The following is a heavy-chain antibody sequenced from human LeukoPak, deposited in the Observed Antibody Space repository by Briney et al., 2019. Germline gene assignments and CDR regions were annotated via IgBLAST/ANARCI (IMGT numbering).Heavy chain of an antibody. V-gene: IGHV4-39*01. CDR2: IYYSGST. CDR3: ARRLGYCSGGSCPSPNWFDP. Sequence: SETLSLTCTVSGGSISSSSYYWGWIRQPPGKGLEWIGSIYYSGSTYYNPSLKSRVTISVDTSKNPFSLKLSSVTAADTAVYYCARRLGYCSGGSCPSPNWFDPWGQGTLVTVSS. CDR1: GGSISSSSYY. D-gene: IGHD2-15*01. J-gene: IGHJ5*02.